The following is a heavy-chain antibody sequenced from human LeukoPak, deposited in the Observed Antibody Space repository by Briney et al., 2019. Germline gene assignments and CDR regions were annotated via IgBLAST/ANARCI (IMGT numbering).Heavy chain of an antibody. J-gene: IGHJ4*02. D-gene: IGHD5-12*01. Sequence: ASVKVSCKASGYSFTGYYMHWVRQAPGQGLEWMGWINPNSGGTNYAQKFQGRVTMTRDTSISTAYMELSSLRSEDTAVYYCARGGGYIGYEYTDYWGQRTLVTVSS. CDR1: GYSFTGYY. CDR3: ARGGGYIGYEYTDY. CDR2: INPNSGGT. V-gene: IGHV1-2*02.